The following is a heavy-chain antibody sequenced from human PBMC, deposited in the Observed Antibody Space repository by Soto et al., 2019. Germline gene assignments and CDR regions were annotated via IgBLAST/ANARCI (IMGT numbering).Heavy chain of an antibody. D-gene: IGHD2-21*02. Sequence: PGGSLRLSCVASGFTFRNQDMRWVRQAPGKGLEWVSGISGSGVETYYADSVKGRFTISRDNAKNTLHLQMNSLRVEDTAVYYCARGRQPSYCGGDCYWGQGTLVTVSS. J-gene: IGHJ4*02. CDR1: GFTFRNQD. CDR3: ARGRQPSYCGGDCY. V-gene: IGHV3-23*01. CDR2: ISGSGVET.